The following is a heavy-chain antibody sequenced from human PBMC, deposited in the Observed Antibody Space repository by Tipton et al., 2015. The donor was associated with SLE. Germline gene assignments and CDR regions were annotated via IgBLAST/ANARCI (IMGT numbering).Heavy chain of an antibody. CDR2: IYYSGST. CDR3: ASLGNRDY. CDR1: GDSISSHY. D-gene: IGHD1-26*01. J-gene: IGHJ4*02. Sequence: TLSLTCSVSGDSISSHYWSWIRQPPGKGLEWIGYIYYSGSTNYNPSLKSRVTISIDTSKNQFSLKLSSVTAADTAVYYCASLGNRDYWGQGTLVTVSS. V-gene: IGHV4-59*11.